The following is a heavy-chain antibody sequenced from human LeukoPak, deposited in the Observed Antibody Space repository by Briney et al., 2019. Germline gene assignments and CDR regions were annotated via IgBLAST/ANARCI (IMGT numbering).Heavy chain of an antibody. D-gene: IGHD3-16*01. V-gene: IGHV3-30*18. CDR2: ISYDGSNK. J-gene: IGHJ4*02. Sequence: GGSLRLSCAASGFTFSSYGMHWVRQAPGKGLEWVAVISYDGSNKYCADSVKGRFTISRDNSKNTLYLQMNSLRAEDTAVYYCAKDAHRGGFDYWGQGTLVTVSS. CDR1: GFTFSSYG. CDR3: AKDAHRGGFDY.